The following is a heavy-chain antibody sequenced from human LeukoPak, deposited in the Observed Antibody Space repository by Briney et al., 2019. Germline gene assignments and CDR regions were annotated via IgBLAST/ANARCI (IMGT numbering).Heavy chain of an antibody. Sequence: SGTLSLTCTVSGGSISSGGYYWSWIRQHPGKGLEWIGYIYYSGSTYYNPSLKSRVTISVDTSKNQFSLKLSSVTAADTAVYYCARAARYSGYDGLLKRYYFDYWGQGTLVTVSS. V-gene: IGHV4-31*03. CDR3: ARAARYSGYDGLLKRYYFDY. J-gene: IGHJ4*02. CDR1: GGSISSGGYY. CDR2: IYYSGST. D-gene: IGHD5-12*01.